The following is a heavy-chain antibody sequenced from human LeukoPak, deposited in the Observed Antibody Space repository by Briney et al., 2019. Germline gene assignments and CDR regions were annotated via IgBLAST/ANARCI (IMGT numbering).Heavy chain of an antibody. J-gene: IGHJ3*02. CDR3: ARGIIVVVPAAIDAFDI. CDR2: IYYSGST. D-gene: IGHD2-2*01. CDR1: GGSISSGDYY. Sequence: SQTLSLTCTVSGGSISSGDYYWSWIRQPPGKGLEWIGYIYYSGSTYYNPSLKSRVTISVDTSKNQFSLKLSSVTAADTAVYYCARGIIVVVPAAIDAFDIWGQGTMVTVSS. V-gene: IGHV4-30-4*08.